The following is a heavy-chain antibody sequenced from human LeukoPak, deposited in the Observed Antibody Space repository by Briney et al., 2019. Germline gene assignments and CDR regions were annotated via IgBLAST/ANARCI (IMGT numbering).Heavy chain of an antibody. J-gene: IGHJ5*02. V-gene: IGHV6-1*01. CDR3: ARDPDSSNEWGPFDP. CDR2: TYYRSKWYS. CDR1: GASVSGSAS. Sequence: SQTLSLTCAISGASVSGSASWNWIRQSPSRGLECLGRTYYRSKWYSEYATSVKSRISINADTSENQFSLQLNSVIPEDTAVYYCARDPDSSNEWGPFDPWGQGTLVTVSS. D-gene: IGHD1-1*01.